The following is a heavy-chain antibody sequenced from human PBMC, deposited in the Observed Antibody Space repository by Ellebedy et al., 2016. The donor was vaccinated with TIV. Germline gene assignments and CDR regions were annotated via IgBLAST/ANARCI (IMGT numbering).Heavy chain of an antibody. CDR3: AGGVMETAFDAFDI. Sequence: AASVKVSCKASGYTFTSYYMHWVRPAPGQDLAWMGIVNPSGGSTDSAQKFQDRVTMTRDTSTSTLYMELSSLRSEDTALYYCAGGVMETAFDAFDIWGQGTMVTVSS. D-gene: IGHD2-21*02. CDR1: GYTFTSYY. V-gene: IGHV1-46*01. CDR2: VNPSGGST. J-gene: IGHJ3*02.